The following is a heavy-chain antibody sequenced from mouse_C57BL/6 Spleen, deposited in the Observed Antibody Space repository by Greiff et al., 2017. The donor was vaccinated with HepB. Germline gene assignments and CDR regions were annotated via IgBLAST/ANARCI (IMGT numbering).Heavy chain of an antibody. V-gene: IGHV1-69*01. CDR1: GYTFTSYW. D-gene: IGHD4-1*01. CDR2: IDPSDSYT. J-gene: IGHJ2*01. CDR3: ARWSNWDYFDY. Sequence: QQSCKASGYTFTSYWMHWVKQRPGQGLEWIGEIDPSDSYTNYNQKFKGKSTLTVDKSSSTAYMQLSSLTSEDSAVYYCARWSNWDYFDYWGQGTTLTVSS.